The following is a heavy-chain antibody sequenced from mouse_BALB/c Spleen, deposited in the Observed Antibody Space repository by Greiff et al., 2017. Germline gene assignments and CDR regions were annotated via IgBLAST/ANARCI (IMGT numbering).Heavy chain of an antibody. V-gene: IGHV2-9-2*01. J-gene: IGHJ2*01. Sequence: ESGPGLVAPSQSLSITCTVSGFSLTSYDISWIRQPPGKGLEWLGVIWTGGGTNYNSAFMSRLSISKDNSKSQVFLKMNSLQTDDTAIYYCVRDYGSLDYWGQGTTLTVSS. CDR3: VRDYGSLDY. CDR2: IWTGGGT. CDR1: GFSLTSYD. D-gene: IGHD1-1*01.